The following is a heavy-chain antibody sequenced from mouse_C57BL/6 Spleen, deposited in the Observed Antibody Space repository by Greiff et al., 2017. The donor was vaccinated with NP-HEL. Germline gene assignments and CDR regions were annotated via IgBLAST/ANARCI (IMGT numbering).Heavy chain of an antibody. J-gene: IGHJ4*01. V-gene: IGHV1-50*01. CDR2: IDPSDRYT. CDR3: AREGALLRRRDAMDY. Sequence: QVQLKQPGAELVKPGASVKLSCKASGYTFTSYCMQWVKQRPGQGLEWIGEIDPSDRYTNYNQKFKGKATLTVDTSSGTAYMQLSSLTSEDSAVYYCAREGALLRRRDAMDYWGQGTPVTVSS. CDR1: GYTFTSYC. D-gene: IGHD1-2*01.